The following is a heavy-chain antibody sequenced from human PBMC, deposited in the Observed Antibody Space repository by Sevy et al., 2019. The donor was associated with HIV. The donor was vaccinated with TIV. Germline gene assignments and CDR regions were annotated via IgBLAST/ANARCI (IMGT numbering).Heavy chain of an antibody. Sequence: GGSLRLSCAASGLTFSDHYVDWVRQDPGKELECVGRIRKKANSDTTEYAASVKGRFTISRDDSKNSLYLQMNSLKTEDTAVYYCARVPTYGSVTYFLDYWGQGSLVTVSS. CDR3: ARVPTYGSVTYFLDY. D-gene: IGHD3-10*01. J-gene: IGHJ4*02. CDR1: GLTFSDHY. V-gene: IGHV3-72*01. CDR2: IRKKANSDTT.